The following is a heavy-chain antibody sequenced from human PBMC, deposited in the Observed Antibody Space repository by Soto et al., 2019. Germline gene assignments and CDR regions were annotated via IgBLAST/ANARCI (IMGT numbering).Heavy chain of an antibody. CDR2: ISSSSSTI. V-gene: IGHV3-48*01. Sequence: PGGSLRLSCAASGFTFSSYSMNWFRQAPGKGLEWVSYISSSSSTIYYADSVKGRFTISRDNAKNSLYLQMNSLRAEDTAVYYCARDFSMVIVAPGYWGQGTLVTVSS. J-gene: IGHJ4*02. D-gene: IGHD5-12*01. CDR3: ARDFSMVIVAPGY. CDR1: GFTFSSYS.